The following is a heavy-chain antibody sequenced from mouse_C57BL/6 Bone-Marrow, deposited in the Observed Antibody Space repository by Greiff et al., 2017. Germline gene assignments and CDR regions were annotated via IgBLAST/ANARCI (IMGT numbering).Heavy chain of an antibody. D-gene: IGHD1-1*01. Sequence: EVQGVEPGGGLVQPGGSLKLSCAASGFTFSDYYMYWVRQTPEKRLEWVAYISNGGGSTYYPDTVKGRFTISRDNAKHTLYLQMSRLKSEDTAMYYCARPRFITTVVDAMDYWGQGTAVTVSS. CDR3: ARPRFITTVVDAMDY. CDR2: ISNGGGST. CDR1: GFTFSDYY. J-gene: IGHJ4*01. V-gene: IGHV5-12*01.